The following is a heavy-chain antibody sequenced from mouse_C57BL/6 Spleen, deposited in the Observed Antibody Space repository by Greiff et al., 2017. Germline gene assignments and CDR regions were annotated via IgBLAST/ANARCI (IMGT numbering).Heavy chain of an antibody. CDR3: ARQYSGNYAMDY. Sequence: EVKLVESGGGLVKPGGSLKLSCAASGFTFSSYTMSWVRQTPEKRLEWVATISGGGGNTYYPDSVKGRFTISRDNAKNTLYLQMSSLRSEDTALYYCARQYSGNYAMDYWGQGTSVTVSS. J-gene: IGHJ4*01. CDR1: GFTFSSYT. V-gene: IGHV5-9*01. CDR2: ISGGGGNT.